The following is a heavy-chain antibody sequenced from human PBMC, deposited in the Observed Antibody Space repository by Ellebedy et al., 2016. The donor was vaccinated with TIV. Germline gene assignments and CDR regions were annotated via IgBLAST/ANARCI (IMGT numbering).Heavy chain of an antibody. V-gene: IGHV3-48*04. Sequence: GESLKISCAASGSSFSTYGMNWVRQAPGKGLEWLSYITSTSDTKYYADSVKGRFTISRDNPKNSMYLQMDSLRAEDTGVYYCARGLFGSGRYSCDYWGQGTLVIVSS. CDR2: ITSTSDTK. CDR1: GSSFSTYG. D-gene: IGHD3-10*01. CDR3: ARGLFGSGRYSCDY. J-gene: IGHJ4*02.